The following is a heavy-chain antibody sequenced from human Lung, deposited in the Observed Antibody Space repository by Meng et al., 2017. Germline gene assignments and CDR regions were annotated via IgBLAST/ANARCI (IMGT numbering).Heavy chain of an antibody. J-gene: IGHJ4*02. V-gene: IGHV4-61*01. CDR2: IYYSGST. CDR1: CGSVSSCRCS. Sequence: QREGSGPELLGPPGRLPRPWRAQCGSVSSCRCSWSWSRQRRGKGLGWIGYIYYSGSTNYNPSIKRQATISVDTSKNQFSLKLSSVTAAETAVYHCARGYCYSTSCYVFYFDYWCQGTLVTVSS. CDR3: ARGYCYSTSCYVFYFDY. D-gene: IGHD2-2*01.